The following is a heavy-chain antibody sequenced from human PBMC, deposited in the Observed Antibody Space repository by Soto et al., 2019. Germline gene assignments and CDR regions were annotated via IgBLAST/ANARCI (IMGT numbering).Heavy chain of an antibody. CDR2: VYCDDDK. D-gene: IGHD3-10*01. CDR3: AHNLRGSGSYTGDRFDS. J-gene: IGHJ5*01. Sequence: QITLKESGPTLVKPTQTLTLTCSFSGFSLSSNGVGVGWIRHPPGKALDFLALVYCDDDKRYSPSLKSRLTITQDTSKTQVVLTMTTMDPVDTATYYCAHNLRGSGSYTGDRFDSWGQGILVIVSS. CDR1: GFSLSSNGVG. V-gene: IGHV2-5*02.